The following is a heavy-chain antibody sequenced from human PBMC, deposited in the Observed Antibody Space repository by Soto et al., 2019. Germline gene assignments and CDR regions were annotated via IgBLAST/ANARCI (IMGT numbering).Heavy chain of an antibody. CDR3: ARDDRTGYYDY. V-gene: IGHV3-7*05. D-gene: IGHD3-22*01. J-gene: IGHJ4*02. Sequence: EVQLVESGGGLVQPGGSLRLSCAASGFSFSNYWMSWVRQAPGKGLEWVGNIKEDGSQKQYVDSVEGRFIISRDNAKSLLYLQMNSLRVDDTAVFSCARDDRTGYYDYWGQGTLVNVSS. CDR2: IKEDGSQK. CDR1: GFSFSNYW.